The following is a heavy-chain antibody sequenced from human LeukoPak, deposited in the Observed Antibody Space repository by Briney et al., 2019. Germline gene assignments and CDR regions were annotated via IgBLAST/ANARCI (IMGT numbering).Heavy chain of an antibody. D-gene: IGHD3-22*01. CDR1: GGSFSGYY. V-gene: IGHV4-34*01. CDR2: INHRGST. J-gene: IGHJ4*02. CDR3: ARGGYYDSSGYYYGRTVFDY. Sequence: PSETLSLTCAVDGGSFSGYYWGWIRQPPGRGRGWVVEINHRGSTNYNPSLKSRVTISVDTSKNQFSLKLSSVTAADTAVYYCARGGYYDSSGYYYGRTVFDYWGQGTLVTVSS.